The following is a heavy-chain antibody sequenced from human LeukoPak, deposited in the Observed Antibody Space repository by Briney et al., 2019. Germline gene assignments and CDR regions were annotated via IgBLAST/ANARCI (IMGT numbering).Heavy chain of an antibody. CDR1: GGSISIYY. CDR3: ARQSILTGYYNLYCFDY. D-gene: IGHD3-9*01. V-gene: IGHV4-59*08. J-gene: IGHJ4*02. CDR2: IYYSGST. Sequence: SGTLSLTCTVSGGSISIYYWSWIRQPPGKGLEWIGYIYYSGSTNYNPSLKSRVTISPDTSKNPFSLKLSSVTAADTAVYYCARQSILTGYYNLYCFDYWGQGTLGTVSS.